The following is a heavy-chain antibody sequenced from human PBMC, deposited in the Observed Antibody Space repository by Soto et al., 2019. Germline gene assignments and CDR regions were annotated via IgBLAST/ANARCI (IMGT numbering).Heavy chain of an antibody. CDR3: ARGIYDFWSGYYPRNYYYYGMDV. J-gene: IGHJ6*02. D-gene: IGHD3-3*01. Sequence: SETLSLTCTVSGGSISSYYWGWIRQPPGKGLEWIGYIYYSGSTNYNPSLKSRVTISVDTSKNQFSLKLSSVTAADTAVYYCARGIYDFWSGYYPRNYYYYGMDVWGQGTTVTVSS. CDR2: IYYSGST. CDR1: GGSISSYY. V-gene: IGHV4-59*01.